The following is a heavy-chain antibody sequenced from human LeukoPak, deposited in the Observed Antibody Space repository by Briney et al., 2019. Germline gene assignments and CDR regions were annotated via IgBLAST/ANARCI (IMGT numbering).Heavy chain of an antibody. CDR3: ARDCSTSCCPPFNY. CDR2: VSAYNGDT. V-gene: IGHV1-18*04. J-gene: IGHJ4*02. CDR1: GYTFTSYG. D-gene: IGHD2-2*01. Sequence: ASVKVSCKASGYTFTSYGISWVRQAPGQGLDCMGWVSAYNGDTNYAQRFQGRVTMTTDASTSTAYMELRSLRYDDTAVYYCARDCSTSCCPPFNYWGQGTLVTVSS.